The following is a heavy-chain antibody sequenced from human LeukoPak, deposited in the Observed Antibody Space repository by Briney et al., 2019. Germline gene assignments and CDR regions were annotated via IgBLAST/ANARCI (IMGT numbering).Heavy chain of an antibody. J-gene: IGHJ4*02. D-gene: IGHD1-1*01. CDR3: ARRPGLERYHFDY. CDR2: ISGSGGST. CDR1: GFTFSSYA. V-gene: IGHV3-23*01. Sequence: GGSLRLSCAASGFTFSSYAISWVRQAPGKGLQWVSTISGSGGSTYYADSVKGRFTISRDNSKNPLYLQMNSLRAEDTAVYYCARRPGLERYHFDYWGQGTLVTVSS.